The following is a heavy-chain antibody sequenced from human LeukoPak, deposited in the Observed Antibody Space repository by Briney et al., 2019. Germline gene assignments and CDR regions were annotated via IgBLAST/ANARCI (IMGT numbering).Heavy chain of an antibody. J-gene: IGHJ4*02. CDR3: AVVGIAAAGTWAGFDY. V-gene: IGHV4-38-2*01. D-gene: IGHD6-13*01. CDR1: GYSISSGYY. CDR2: IYHSGST. Sequence: SETLSLTCAVSGYSISSGYYWGWIRQPPGKGLEWIGSIYHSGSTYYNPSLKSRVPISVDTSKNQFSLKLSSVTAADTAVYYCAVVGIAAAGTWAGFDYWGQGTLVTVSS.